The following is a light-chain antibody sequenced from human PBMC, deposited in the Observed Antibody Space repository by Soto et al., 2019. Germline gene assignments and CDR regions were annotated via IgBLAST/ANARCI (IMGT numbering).Light chain of an antibody. CDR1: QDISNY. J-gene: IGKJ3*01. CDR2: DAS. CDR3: QHYDNLPFT. Sequence: DIQMTQSPSSLSASVGDRVTITCQASQDISNYLNWYQQKPGKAPKLLIYDASNLETGVPSTFSGSGSGTDFTFTISSLQPEDIATYFCQHYDNLPFTFGPGTKVDI. V-gene: IGKV1-33*01.